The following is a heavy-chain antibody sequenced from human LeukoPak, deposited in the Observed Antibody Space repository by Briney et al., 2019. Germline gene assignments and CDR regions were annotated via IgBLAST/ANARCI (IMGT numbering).Heavy chain of an antibody. CDR1: GGSFSGYY. CDR3: ASSPSVYFDY. Sequence: SETLSLTCAVYGGSFSGYYWSWIRQPPGKGLEWIGEINHSGSTNYNPSLKSRVTISLDTSKNQFSLKLSSVTAADTAVYYCASSPSVYFDYWGQGTLVTVSS. V-gene: IGHV4-34*01. J-gene: IGHJ4*02. CDR2: INHSGST.